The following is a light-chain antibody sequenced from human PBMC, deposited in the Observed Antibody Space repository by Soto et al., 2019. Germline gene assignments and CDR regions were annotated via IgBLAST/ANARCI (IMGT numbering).Light chain of an antibody. J-gene: IGLJ3*02. V-gene: IGLV2-14*03. CDR1: SSDVGGYNF. CDR3: SSYTTSTTWV. CDR2: EVS. Sequence: QSVLTQPASVFGSPGQSITFSCTGTSSDVGGYNFVSWYQQHPGKAPKLMIYEVSSRPSGVSNRFSGSKSGNTASLTISGLQPEDEADYYCSSYTTSTTWVFGGGTKLTVL.